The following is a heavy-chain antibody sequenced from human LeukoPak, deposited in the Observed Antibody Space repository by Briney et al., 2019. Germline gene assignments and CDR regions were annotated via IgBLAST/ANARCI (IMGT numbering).Heavy chain of an antibody. CDR3: ARSRSLGDAFDI. Sequence: ASVKVSCKTSGYSFTDYYMHWVRQVPGQGLEWMGWINPNSGGTNYAQKFQGRVTMTRDTSISTAYMELSRLRSDDTAVYYCARSRSLGDAFDIWGQGTMVTVSS. J-gene: IGHJ3*02. CDR1: GYSFTDYY. V-gene: IGHV1-2*02. CDR2: INPNSGGT.